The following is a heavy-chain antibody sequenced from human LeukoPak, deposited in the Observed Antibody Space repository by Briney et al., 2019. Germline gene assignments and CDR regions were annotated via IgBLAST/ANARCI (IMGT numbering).Heavy chain of an antibody. V-gene: IGHV4-59*01. D-gene: IGHD3-22*01. CDR1: GGSISSYY. CDR3: ARVQYYYDSSGYSWWFDP. J-gene: IGHJ5*02. Sequence: SETLSLTCTVSGGSISSYYWSWLRQPPGKGLEWIGYIYYSGSTNYNPSLKSRVTISVDTPKNQFSLKLSSVTAADTAVYYCARVQYYYDSSGYSWWFDPWGQGTLVTVSS. CDR2: IYYSGST.